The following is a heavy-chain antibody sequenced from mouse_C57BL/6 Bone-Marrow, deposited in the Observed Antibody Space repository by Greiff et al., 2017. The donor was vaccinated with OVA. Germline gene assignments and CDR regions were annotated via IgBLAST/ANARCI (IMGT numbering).Heavy chain of an antibody. D-gene: IGHD1-1*01. V-gene: IGHV6-6*01. Sequence: EVKLVESGGGLVQPGGSMKLSCAASGFTFSDAWMDWVRQSPEKGLEWVAEIRNKANNHATYYAESVKGRLTISRDYSKSSVYLQMNSLRAEDTGMYYCTRGTTVVATKAMDYWGQGTSVTVSS. CDR1: GFTFSDAW. J-gene: IGHJ4*01. CDR3: TRGTTVVATKAMDY. CDR2: IRNKANNHAT.